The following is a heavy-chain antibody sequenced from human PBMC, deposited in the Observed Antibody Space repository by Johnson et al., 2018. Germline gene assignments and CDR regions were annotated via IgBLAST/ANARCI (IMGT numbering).Heavy chain of an antibody. CDR3: AKDKSYYDSSYGMDV. CDR1: GFTFSRDG. CDR2: ISYDGSST. Sequence: QVQLVESGGGVVQPGRSLRLSCAASGFTFSRDGMHWVRQVPGKGLEWVSVISYDGSSTYYVDTVKARVTISRDNSKNTLYLQMNRLRAEDTALYYCAKDKSYYDSSYGMDVWGQGTTVTVSS. J-gene: IGHJ6*02. V-gene: IGHV3-30*18. D-gene: IGHD3-22*01.